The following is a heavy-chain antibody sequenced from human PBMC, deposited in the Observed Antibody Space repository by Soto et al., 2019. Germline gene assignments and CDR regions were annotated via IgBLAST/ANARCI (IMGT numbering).Heavy chain of an antibody. Sequence: EVQLVESGGGLVQPGGSLRLSCAASGFTFSVYEMQWVRQAPVKGLEWVAFIDSRGKTIYYADSVKGRFTISRDNAKNSLSLQMNSLRAEDTAVYYCARSHGYSGNSTDHWGQGTLVTVSS. CDR2: IDSRGKTI. CDR3: ARSHGYSGNSTDH. V-gene: IGHV3-48*03. CDR1: GFTFSVYE. D-gene: IGHD5-12*01. J-gene: IGHJ4*02.